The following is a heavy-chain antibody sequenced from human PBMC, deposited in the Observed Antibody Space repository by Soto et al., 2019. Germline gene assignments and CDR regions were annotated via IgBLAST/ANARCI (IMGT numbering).Heavy chain of an antibody. D-gene: IGHD5-12*01. CDR3: ARDAPVEMATPLEDFFYTMDE. V-gene: IGHV3-30-3*01. CDR1: GFTFSIYA. J-gene: IGHJ6*04. Sequence: GGSLRLSCRASGFTFSIYAMHWVRQAPGKGLEWVAVISYDGSTRYYRDSVKGRFTISRDNSKDTLYLQMNSLRAEDTAVYSCARDAPVEMATPLEDFFYTMDEWGKGTTVTVSS. CDR2: ISYDGSTR.